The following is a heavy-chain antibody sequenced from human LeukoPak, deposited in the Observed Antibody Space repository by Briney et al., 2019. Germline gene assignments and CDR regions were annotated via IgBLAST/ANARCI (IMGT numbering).Heavy chain of an antibody. J-gene: IGHJ1*01. D-gene: IGHD3-10*01. CDR1: GFTFSSYA. CDR3: AKDSQLWFGELLEYFQH. V-gene: IGHV3-23*01. CDR2: ISGSGGST. Sequence: PGGSLRLSCAASGFTFSSYAMSWVRQAPGKGLEWVSAISGSGGSTYYADSVKGRFTISRDNSKNTLYLQMNSLRAEDTAVYYCAKDSQLWFGELLEYFQHWGQGTLVTVSS.